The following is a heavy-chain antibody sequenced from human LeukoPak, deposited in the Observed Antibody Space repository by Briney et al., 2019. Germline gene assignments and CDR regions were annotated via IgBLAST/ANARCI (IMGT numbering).Heavy chain of an antibody. J-gene: IGHJ4*02. Sequence: GESLKISCKLSGYPFTTYWIGWVRQMPGKGLEWMGIIYPTDSDARYSPSFQGQVTISVDKSISTLYLQWNSLKASDSAMYYCARPNRKYYYDSSGYSPRYYFDYWGQGTLVTVSS. CDR3: ARPNRKYYYDSSGYSPRYYFDY. CDR1: GYPFTTYW. D-gene: IGHD3-22*01. CDR2: IYPTDSDA. V-gene: IGHV5-51*01.